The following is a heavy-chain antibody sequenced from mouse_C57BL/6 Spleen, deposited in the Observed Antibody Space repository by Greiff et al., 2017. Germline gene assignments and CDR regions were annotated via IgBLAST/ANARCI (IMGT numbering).Heavy chain of an antibody. J-gene: IGHJ1*03. D-gene: IGHD1-1*01. V-gene: IGHV1-82*01. Sequence: VQLQQSGPELVKPGASVKISCKASGYAFSSSWMNWVKQRPGKGLEWIGRIYPGDGDTNYNGKFKGKATLTADKSSSTAYMQLSSLTSEDSAVYFCARGVITTVVGGGYCDVWGTGTTVTVSS. CDR3: ARGVITTVVGGGYCDV. CDR1: GYAFSSSW. CDR2: IYPGDGDT.